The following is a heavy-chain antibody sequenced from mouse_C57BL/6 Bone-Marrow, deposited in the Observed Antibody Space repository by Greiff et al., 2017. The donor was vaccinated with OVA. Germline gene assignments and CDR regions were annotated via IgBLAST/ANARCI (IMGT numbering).Heavy chain of an antibody. CDR3: ARDRYGS. CDR2: ISYDGSN. CDR1: GYSITSGYY. Sequence: EVHLVESGPGLVKPSQSLSLTCSVTGYSITSGYYWNWIRQFPGNKLEWMGYISYDGSNNYNPSLKNRISITRDTSKNQFFLKLNSVTTEDTATYYCARDRYGSWGQGTTLTVSS. D-gene: IGHD1-1*01. J-gene: IGHJ2*01. V-gene: IGHV3-6*01.